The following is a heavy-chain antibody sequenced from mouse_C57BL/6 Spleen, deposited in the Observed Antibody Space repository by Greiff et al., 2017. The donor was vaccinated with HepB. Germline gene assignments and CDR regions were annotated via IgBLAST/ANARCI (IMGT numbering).Heavy chain of an antibody. CDR1: GFTFSDAW. Sequence: EVQRVESGGGLVQPGGSMKLSCAASGFTFSDAWLDWVRQSPEKGLEWVAEIRNKANNHATYYAESVKGRFTISRDDSKSSVYLQMNSLRAEDTGIYYCTRPAGYYAMDYWGQGTSVTVSS. V-gene: IGHV6-6*01. CDR3: TRPAGYYAMDY. J-gene: IGHJ4*01. D-gene: IGHD3-1*01. CDR2: IRNKANNHAT.